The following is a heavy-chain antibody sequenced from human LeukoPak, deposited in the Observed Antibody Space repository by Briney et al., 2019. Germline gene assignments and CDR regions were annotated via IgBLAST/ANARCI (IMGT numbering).Heavy chain of an antibody. CDR3: ARDRYYDSSGYYRNWYFDL. CDR2: ISADKGNT. CDR1: GYTFTNYG. D-gene: IGHD3-22*01. Sequence: GASVKVSCKASGYTFTNYGISWVRQAPGQGLEWMGWISADKGNTNYAQKLQGRVTMTTDTSTSTAYMELRSLRSYDTAVYYCARDRYYDSSGYYRNWYFDLWGRGTLVTVSS. J-gene: IGHJ2*01. V-gene: IGHV1-18*01.